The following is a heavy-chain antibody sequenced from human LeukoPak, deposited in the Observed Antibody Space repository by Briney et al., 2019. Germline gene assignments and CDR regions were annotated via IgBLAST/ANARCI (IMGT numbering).Heavy chain of an antibody. CDR2: IIPIFGTA. Sequence: SVKVSCEASGGTFSSYAISWVRQAPGQGLEWMGGIIPIFGTANYAQKFQGRVTITTDESTSTAYMELSSLRSEGTAVYYCARVGHSSSGPFDYWGQGTLVTVSS. V-gene: IGHV1-69*05. CDR1: GGTFSSYA. J-gene: IGHJ4*02. CDR3: ARVGHSSSGPFDY. D-gene: IGHD6-13*01.